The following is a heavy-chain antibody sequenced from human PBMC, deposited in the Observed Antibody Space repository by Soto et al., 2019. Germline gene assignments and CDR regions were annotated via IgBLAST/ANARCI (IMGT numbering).Heavy chain of an antibody. CDR3: ARERWLYGMDV. J-gene: IGHJ6*02. D-gene: IGHD5-18*01. CDR1: GGSISYYY. CDR2: IYYSGHT. Sequence: ASETLSLTCTVSGGSISYYYWTWIRQPPGKGLEWIGYIYYSGHTSYIPSLKSRVTISLDTSKNQFSLNLSSVTAADTAVYFCARERWLYGMDVWGQGTTVTVSS. V-gene: IGHV4-59*01.